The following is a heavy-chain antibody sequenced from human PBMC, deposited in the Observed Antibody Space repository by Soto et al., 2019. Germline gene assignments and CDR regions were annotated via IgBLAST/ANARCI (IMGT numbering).Heavy chain of an antibody. CDR3: AKGISRSSGWCPDFDY. J-gene: IGHJ4*02. D-gene: IGHD6-19*01. CDR1: GFTFSSYA. Sequence: EVQLLESGGGLVQPGGSLRISCTASGFTFSSYAMSWVRQAPGKGLEWVSSISGSGDNTYYADSVKGRFTISRDNSKNTLYLQMNSLRAEDTAVYYCAKGISRSSGWCPDFDYWGQGTLVTVSS. V-gene: IGHV3-23*01. CDR2: ISGSGDNT.